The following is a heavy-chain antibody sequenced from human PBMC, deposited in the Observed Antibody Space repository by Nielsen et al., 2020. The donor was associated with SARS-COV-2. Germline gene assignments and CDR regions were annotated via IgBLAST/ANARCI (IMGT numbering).Heavy chain of an antibody. CDR2: INPNSGGT. Sequence: ASVKVSCKVSGYTLTELSMHWVRQAPGKGLEWMGRINPNSGGTNYAQKFQGRVTMTRDTSISTAYMELSRLRSDDTAVYYCAGAYYGDYDFDYWGQGTLVTVSS. CDR1: GYTLTELS. J-gene: IGHJ4*02. CDR3: AGAYYGDYDFDY. V-gene: IGHV1-2*06. D-gene: IGHD4-17*01.